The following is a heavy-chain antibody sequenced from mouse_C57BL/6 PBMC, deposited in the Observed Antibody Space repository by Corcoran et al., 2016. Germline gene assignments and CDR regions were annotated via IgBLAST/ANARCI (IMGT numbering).Heavy chain of an antibody. D-gene: IGHD3-2*02. CDR2: IYPGDGDT. J-gene: IGHJ3*01. V-gene: IGHV1-80*01. CDR3: ARSRTAQATAWFAY. CDR1: GYAFSSYW. Sequence: QVQLQQSGAELVKPGASVKISCKASGYAFSSYWMNWVKQRPGKGLEWIGQIYPGDGDTNYNGKFKGKATLTADKSSSTAYMQLSSLTSEDSAVYFCARSRTAQATAWFAYWGQGTLVTVSA.